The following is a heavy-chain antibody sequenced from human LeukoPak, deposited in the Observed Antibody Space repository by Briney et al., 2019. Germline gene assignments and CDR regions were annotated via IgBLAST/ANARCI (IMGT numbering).Heavy chain of an antibody. J-gene: IGHJ4*02. Sequence: GGSLRLSCAASGFTFSSYAMSWVRQTPGKGLEWVSAITGNGGDTYSADSVKGRLTISRDNSKNTLYLQMDSLRAEDAAVYYCAKGSSSSRPYYFDYWSQGTLVTVSS. V-gene: IGHV3-23*01. CDR2: ITGNGGDT. D-gene: IGHD6-6*01. CDR3: AKGSSSSRPYYFDY. CDR1: GFTFSSYA.